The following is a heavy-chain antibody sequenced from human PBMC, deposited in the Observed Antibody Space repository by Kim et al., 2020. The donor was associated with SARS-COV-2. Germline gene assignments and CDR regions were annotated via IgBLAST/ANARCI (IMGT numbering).Heavy chain of an antibody. CDR2: ITGNSNHI. J-gene: IGHJ5*02. CDR1: GFTFSIYT. D-gene: IGHD3-22*01. CDR3: SRDRSSYYDNSGYVGGGPLQPLDP. Sequence: GGSLRLSCVCSGFTFSIYTMNWVRQAPGKGLEWVSSITGNSNHIYYADSVRGRFTVSRDNAKNSLFLQMSSLRADDTAMYYCSRDRSSYYDNSGYVGGGPLQPLDPWGQGTLVTVSS. V-gene: IGHV3-21*01.